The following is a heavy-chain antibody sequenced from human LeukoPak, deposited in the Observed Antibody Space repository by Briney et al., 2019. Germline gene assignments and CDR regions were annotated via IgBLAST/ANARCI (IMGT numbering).Heavy chain of an antibody. Sequence: SETLSLTCTVSGGSISSYYWSRIRQPAGKGLEWIGRIYTSGSTNYNASLKSRVSMSVDTSKNQFSLKLSSVTAADTAVFYCARENSESYREFDYWGQGTLVTVSS. CDR2: IYTSGST. CDR3: ARENSESYREFDY. D-gene: IGHD1-26*01. J-gene: IGHJ4*02. CDR1: GGSISSYY. V-gene: IGHV4-4*07.